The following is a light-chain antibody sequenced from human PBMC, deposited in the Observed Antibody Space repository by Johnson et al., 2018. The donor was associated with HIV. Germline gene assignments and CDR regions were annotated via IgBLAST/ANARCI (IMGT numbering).Light chain of an antibody. CDR2: EKN. Sequence: QSVLTQPPSVSAAPGQKVTISCSGSSSNIGNNYVSWYQQLPGTAPKLLIYEKNKRPSGIPDRFSASKSSTSATMDITGLQTGDEADYYCGTWDSSLGAHYVFGTGTKVTGL. CDR1: SSNIGNNY. J-gene: IGLJ1*01. V-gene: IGLV1-51*02. CDR3: GTWDSSLGAHYV.